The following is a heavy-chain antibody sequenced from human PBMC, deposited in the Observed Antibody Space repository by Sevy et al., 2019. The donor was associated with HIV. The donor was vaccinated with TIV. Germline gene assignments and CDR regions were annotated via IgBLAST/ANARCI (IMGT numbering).Heavy chain of an antibody. J-gene: IGHJ5*02. CDR3: ARDLAGGMNWFDP. CDR1: GFTFSSYA. CDR2: ISYDGSNK. V-gene: IGHV3-30-3*01. Sequence: GGSLRLSCAASGFTFSSYAMHWVRQAPGKGLEWVAVISYDGSNKYYADSVKGRFTISRDNSKNTLYLQMNSLRAEDTAGYYCARDLAGGMNWFDPWGQGTLVTVSS. D-gene: IGHD3-16*01.